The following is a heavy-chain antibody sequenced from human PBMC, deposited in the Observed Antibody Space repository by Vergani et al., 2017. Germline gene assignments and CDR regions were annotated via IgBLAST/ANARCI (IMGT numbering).Heavy chain of an antibody. CDR1: GDSISSTVW. CDR2: IYHTGTT. V-gene: IGHV4-4*03. Sequence: QVQLQESGPGLVKPPGTLSLTCVVSGDSISSTVWWNWVRQPPGKGLEWIGEIYHTGTTRYNPSLKSRVVISVDKSKNEFSLKMTSVTAADTAVYYCARDTFHFDSENYDDVFDSWGQGTMVIVSS. D-gene: IGHD3-16*01. CDR3: ARDTFHFDSENYDDVFDS. J-gene: IGHJ3*02.